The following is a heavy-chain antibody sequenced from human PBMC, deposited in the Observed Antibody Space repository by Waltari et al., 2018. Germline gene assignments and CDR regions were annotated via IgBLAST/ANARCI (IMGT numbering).Heavy chain of an antibody. Sequence: QVQLQESGPGLVRPSQTLSLSCSVPGGSISTGSYYWSWIRQPAGKGLEWIGRIFPSGNPDYNPSLKSRVTISADMSKNQISLHLTSLTAADTAVYYCARESLTGFENWFDPWGQGTLVTVSP. CDR2: IFPSGNP. D-gene: IGHD3-9*01. CDR1: GGSISTGSYY. CDR3: ARESLTGFENWFDP. V-gene: IGHV4-61*02. J-gene: IGHJ5*02.